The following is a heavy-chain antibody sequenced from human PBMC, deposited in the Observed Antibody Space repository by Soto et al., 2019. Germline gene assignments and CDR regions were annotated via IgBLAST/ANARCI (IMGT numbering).Heavy chain of an antibody. CDR2: ITTSGSYI. CDR3: VSSGTAPMLRHNWFDP. J-gene: IGHJ5*02. D-gene: IGHD1-1*01. Sequence: GGSLRLSCAASGFTFSSYDMNWVRQAPGKGLEYVSSITTSGSYIYYGDSVRGRFTISRDNAKNSLFLQMDSLRAEDTAVYYCVSSGTAPMLRHNWFDPWGQGTLVTVSS. V-gene: IGHV3-21*01. CDR1: GFTFSSYD.